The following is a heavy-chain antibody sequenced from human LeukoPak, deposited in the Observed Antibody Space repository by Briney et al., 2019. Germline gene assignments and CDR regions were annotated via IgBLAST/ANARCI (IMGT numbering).Heavy chain of an antibody. CDR3: AREYYYYYYMDV. J-gene: IGHJ6*03. CDR2: INPNSGGT. Sequence: GASVKFSCKASGYPFTGYYIHWVRQAPGQGLEWMGRINPNSGGTNYAQKFQGRVTMTRDTSVSTAYMELSRLTSDDTAVYYCAREYYYYYYMDVWGKGTTVTVSS. V-gene: IGHV1-2*06. CDR1: GYPFTGYY.